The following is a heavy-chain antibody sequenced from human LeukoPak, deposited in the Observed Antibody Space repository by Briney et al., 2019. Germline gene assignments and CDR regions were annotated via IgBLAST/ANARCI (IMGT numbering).Heavy chain of an antibody. V-gene: IGHV3-23*01. CDR2: ISGSGGST. D-gene: IGHD3-3*01. CDR1: GFTFSSYA. Sequence: GSLRLSCAASGFTFSSYAMSWVRQAPGKGLEWVSAISGSGGSTYYADSVKGRFTISRDNAKNSLYLQMNSLRAEDTALYYCAKSITIFGVVDYWGQGTLVTVSS. CDR3: AKSITIFGVVDY. J-gene: IGHJ4*02.